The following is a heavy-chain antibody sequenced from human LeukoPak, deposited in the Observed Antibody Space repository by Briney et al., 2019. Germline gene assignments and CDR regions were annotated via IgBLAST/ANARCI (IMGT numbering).Heavy chain of an antibody. CDR3: AREPALWFGELAPNDAFDI. V-gene: IGHV1-2*06. D-gene: IGHD3-10*01. J-gene: IGHJ3*02. CDR1: GYTFTGYY. CDR2: INPNSGGT. Sequence: ASVKVSCKASGYTFTGYYMHWVRQAPGQGLEWMGRINPNSGGTNYAQKFQGRVTMTRVTSISTAYMELSRLRSDDTAVYYCAREPALWFGELAPNDAFDIWGQGTMVTVSS.